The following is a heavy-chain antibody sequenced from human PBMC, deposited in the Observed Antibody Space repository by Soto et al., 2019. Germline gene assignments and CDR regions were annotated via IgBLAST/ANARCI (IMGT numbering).Heavy chain of an antibody. CDR2: ISKSGSA. V-gene: IGHV4-59*01. D-gene: IGHD5-12*01. J-gene: IGHJ4*02. Sequence: PSGTLCLTCTVSGATFTKYALGWIRQPPGKGLEWVGYISKSGSANQNPYLTSRVTMAIDMTKHQFSLKLSSVTAADTALCYCARDHSGRVDYWGQGTLVTVSS. CDR1: GATFTKYA. CDR3: ARDHSGRVDY.